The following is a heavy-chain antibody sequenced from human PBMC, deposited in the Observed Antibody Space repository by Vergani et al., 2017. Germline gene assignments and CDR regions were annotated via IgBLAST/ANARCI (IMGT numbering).Heavy chain of an antibody. D-gene: IGHD2/OR15-2a*01. CDR3: ARRYYSIVYYYSGMDV. CDR2: IKQDGSEK. V-gene: IGHV3-7*01. J-gene: IGHJ6*02. CDR1: GFTFSSYW. Sequence: EVQLVESGGGLVQPGGSLRLSCAASGFTFSSYWMSWVRQAPGKGLERVANIKQDGSEKYYVDSVKGRFTISRDNAKNSLYLQMNSLRAEDTAVYYCARRYYSIVYYYSGMDVWGQGSTVTGSS.